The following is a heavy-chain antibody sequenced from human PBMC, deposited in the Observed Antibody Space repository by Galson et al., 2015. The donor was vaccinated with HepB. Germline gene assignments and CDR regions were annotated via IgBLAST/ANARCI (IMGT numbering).Heavy chain of an antibody. CDR2: INPNSGGT. J-gene: IGHJ4*02. CDR1: GYTFTGYY. D-gene: IGHD3-16*01. Sequence: SVKVSCKASGYTFTGYYMHWVRQAPGQGLEWMGWINPNSGGTNYAQKFQGRVTMTRDTSISTAYMELSRLRSDDTAVYYCARDQTLGQAMWGDYWGQGTLVTVSS. V-gene: IGHV1-2*02. CDR3: ARDQTLGQAMWGDY.